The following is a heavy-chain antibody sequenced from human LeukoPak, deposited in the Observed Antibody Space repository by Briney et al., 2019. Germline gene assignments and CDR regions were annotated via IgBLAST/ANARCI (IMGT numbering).Heavy chain of an antibody. D-gene: IGHD3-16*02. CDR1: GGSISSGGYY. CDR3: ARSRYDYVWGSYRYTNYYYGMDV. V-gene: IGHV4-31*03. CDR2: IYYSGST. Sequence: SETLSLTCTVSGGSISSGGYYWSWIRQHPGKGLEWIGYIYYSGSTYYNPSLKSRVTISVDTSKNQFSLKLSSVTAADTAVYYCARSRYDYVWGSYRYTNYYYGMDVWGQGTTVTVSS. J-gene: IGHJ6*02.